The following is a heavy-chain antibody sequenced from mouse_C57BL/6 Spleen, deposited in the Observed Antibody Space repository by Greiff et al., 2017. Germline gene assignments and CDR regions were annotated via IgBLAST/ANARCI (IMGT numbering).Heavy chain of an antibody. CDR2: IDPANGNT. D-gene: IGHD1-1*01. V-gene: IGHV14-3*01. J-gene: IGHJ2*01. Sequence: EVKLQESVAELVRPGASVKLSCTASGFNIKNTYMHWVKQRPEQGLEWIGRIDPANGNTNYAPKFQGKATITAATSSNTAYLQLSSLTSEDTAIYYCARSWEITTVVAPFDYWGQGTTLTVSS. CDR1: GFNIKNTY. CDR3: ARSWEITTVVAPFDY.